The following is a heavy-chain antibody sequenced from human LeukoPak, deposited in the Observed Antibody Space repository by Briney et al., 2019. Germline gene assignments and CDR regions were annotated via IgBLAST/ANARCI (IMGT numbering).Heavy chain of an antibody. CDR1: KFTFSTSW. D-gene: IGHD3-16*01. V-gene: IGHV3-7*04. J-gene: IGHJ4*02. CDR2: MNQLGNEK. Sequence: GGSLRLSCAASKFTFSTSWMSWVGQAPGKGPEWVAYMNQLGNEKNYLDSVKGRFTISRDNAKNSLYLQMTSLRVEDTAVYYCARGTYYYEFWGQGTLVTVSS. CDR3: ARGTYYYEF.